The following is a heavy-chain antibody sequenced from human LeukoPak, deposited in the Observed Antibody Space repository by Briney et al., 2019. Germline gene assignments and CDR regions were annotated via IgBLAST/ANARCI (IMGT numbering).Heavy chain of an antibody. V-gene: IGHV4-61*08. CDR2: IYYSGST. CDR1: GGSISSGGYY. D-gene: IGHD6-13*01. J-gene: IGHJ4*02. CDR3: ASSGTAGYFDY. Sequence: PSQTLSLTCTVSGGSISSGGYYWSWIRQHPGKGLEWIGYIYYSGSTNYDPSLKSRVTISVDASKNQFSLKLSSVTAADTAVYYCASSGTAGYFDYWGQGTLVTVSS.